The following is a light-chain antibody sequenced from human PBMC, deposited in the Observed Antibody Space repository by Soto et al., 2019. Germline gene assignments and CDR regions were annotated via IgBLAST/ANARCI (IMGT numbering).Light chain of an antibody. V-gene: IGLV1-40*01. CDR3: QSYDSSLSGWV. J-gene: IGLJ3*02. Sequence: QSVLTQPPSVSGAPRQRVTISCTGSSSNIGAGYDVHWYQQLPGTAPKLLIYGNNNRPSGVPDRFSGSKSGTSASLAITGLQAEDEADYYCQSYDSSLSGWVFGGGTKVNVL. CDR2: GNN. CDR1: SSNIGAGYD.